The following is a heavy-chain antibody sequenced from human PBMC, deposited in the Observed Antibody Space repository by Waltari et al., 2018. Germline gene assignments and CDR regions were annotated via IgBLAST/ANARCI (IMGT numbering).Heavy chain of an antibody. CDR3: ARLQCCDKGVCFGSVKYFFDS. Sequence: QLHLQASGPGLVKPSETLSLSCPVSGGSMTINSYYLGWIRQPPGKGLEWLGSIYYDGASYYNPSLKSRVTIFMDTSNDQFSLRLNSVTATDTAVYYCARLQCCDKGVCFGSVKYFFDSWGQGTLVTVSS. D-gene: IGHD3-10*01. J-gene: IGHJ4*02. CDR2: IYYDGAS. V-gene: IGHV4-39*01. CDR1: GGSMTINSYY.